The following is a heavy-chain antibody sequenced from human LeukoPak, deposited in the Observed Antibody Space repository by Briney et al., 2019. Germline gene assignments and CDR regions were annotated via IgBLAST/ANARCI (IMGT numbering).Heavy chain of an antibody. V-gene: IGHV1-8*01. CDR1: GYSFSIYE. CDR2: MKPNSGNT. CDR3: ARPGAAAGFEY. J-gene: IGHJ4*02. D-gene: IGHD6-13*01. Sequence: RASVRVSCMASGYSFSIYEINWVRQATGQGLEWMGWMKPNSGNTEYAQKFQGRVTMTRNTSINTAYMELSSLRSEDTAVYYCARPGAAAGFEYWGQGTPVTVSS.